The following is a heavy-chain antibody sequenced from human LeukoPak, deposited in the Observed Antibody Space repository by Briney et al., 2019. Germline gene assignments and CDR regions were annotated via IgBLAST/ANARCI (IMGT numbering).Heavy chain of an antibody. CDR1: GGSFSGYY. CDR2: INHSGST. D-gene: IGHD5-24*01. Sequence: KPSETLSLTCAVYGGSFSGYYWSWIRQPPGKGLEWIGEINHSGSTNYNPSLKSRVTISVDTSKNQFSLKLSSVTAADTAVYYCARHGKRWPQLNWGFDYWGQGTLVTVSS. CDR3: ARHGKRWPQLNWGFDY. J-gene: IGHJ4*02. V-gene: IGHV4-34*01.